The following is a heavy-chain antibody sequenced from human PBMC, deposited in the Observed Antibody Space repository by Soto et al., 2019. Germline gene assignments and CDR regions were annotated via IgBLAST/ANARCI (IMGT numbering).Heavy chain of an antibody. CDR1: GFTFRSYA. Sequence: EVQLLESGGGLVQPGGSLRLSCAASGFTFRSYAMSWVRQAPGKGLEWVSAISGSGGSTYDADSVKGRFTISRDNSKNTLYLQMNSLRAEDTAVYYCAKQGLSLGELSSRGGYFDYWGQGTLVTVSS. J-gene: IGHJ4*02. CDR2: ISGSGGST. V-gene: IGHV3-23*01. D-gene: IGHD3-16*02. CDR3: AKQGLSLGELSSRGGYFDY.